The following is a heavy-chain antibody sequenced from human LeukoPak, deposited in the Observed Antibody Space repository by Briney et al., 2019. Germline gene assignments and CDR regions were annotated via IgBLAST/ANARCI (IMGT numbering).Heavy chain of an antibody. CDR2: IKQDGSEK. CDR3: AREVSCSSTSCQAYYYYYMDV. CDR1: GFTFSSYA. V-gene: IGHV3-7*01. Sequence: GGSLRLSCAASGFTFSSYAMSWVRQAPGKGLEWVANIKQDGSEKYYVDSVKGRFTISRDNAKNSLYLQMNSLRAEDTAVYYCAREVSCSSTSCQAYYYYYMDVWGKGTTVTVSS. J-gene: IGHJ6*03. D-gene: IGHD2-2*01.